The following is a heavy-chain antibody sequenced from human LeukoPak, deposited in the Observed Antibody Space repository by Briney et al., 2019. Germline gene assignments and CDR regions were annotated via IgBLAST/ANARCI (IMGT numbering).Heavy chain of an antibody. CDR1: GYTFTSYG. V-gene: IGHV1-18*01. CDR3: ARDKTLWFGELLSTPFDY. J-gene: IGHJ4*02. Sequence: ASVKVSCKASGYTFTSYGIRWVRQAPGQGLEWMGWISAYNGNTNYAQKLQGRVTMTTDTSTSTAYMELRSLRSDDTAVYYCARDKTLWFGELLSTPFDYWGQGTLVTVSS. D-gene: IGHD3-10*01. CDR2: ISAYNGNT.